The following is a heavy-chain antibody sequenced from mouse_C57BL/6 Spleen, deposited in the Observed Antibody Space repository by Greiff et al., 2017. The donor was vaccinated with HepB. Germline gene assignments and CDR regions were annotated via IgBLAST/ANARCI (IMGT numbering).Heavy chain of an antibody. D-gene: IGHD2-4*01. CDR1: GYTFTDYN. Sequence: VQLQQSGPELVKPGASVKMSCKASGYTFTDYNMHWVKQSHGKSLEWIGYINPNNGGTSYNQKFKGKATLTVNKSSSTAYMGLRSLTSEDSAVYYCARNSYDYDGGTWFAYWGQGTLVTVSA. CDR2: INPNNGGT. CDR3: ARNSYDYDGGTWFAY. V-gene: IGHV1-22*01. J-gene: IGHJ3*01.